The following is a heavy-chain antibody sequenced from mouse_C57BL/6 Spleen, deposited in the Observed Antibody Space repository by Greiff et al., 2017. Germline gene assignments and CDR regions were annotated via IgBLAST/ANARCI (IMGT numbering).Heavy chain of an antibody. CDR1: GFTFSDYG. CDR3: ARPRYGYDGYFDY. D-gene: IGHD2-2*01. CDR2: ISSGSSTI. J-gene: IGHJ2*01. V-gene: IGHV5-17*01. Sequence: EVKLVESGGGLVKPGGSLKLSCAASGFTFSDYGMHWVRQAPEKGLEWVAYISSGSSTIYYADTVKGRFTISRDNAKNTLFLQMTSLRSEDTAMYYCARPRYGYDGYFDYWGQGTTLTVSS.